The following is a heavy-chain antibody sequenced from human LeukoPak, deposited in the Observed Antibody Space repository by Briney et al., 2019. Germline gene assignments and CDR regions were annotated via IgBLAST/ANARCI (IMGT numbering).Heavy chain of an antibody. CDR2: VGISSGNT. D-gene: IGHD5-12*01. CDR1: GFTFIDYS. CDR3: ASDHRYAFDN. J-gene: IGHJ4*02. Sequence: GGSLRLSCAASGFTFIDYSMNWVRQAPGKGLEWISYVGISSGNTKYADSVKGRFTISGDSAKNSVFLQMNSLRVEDTAVYYCASDHRYAFDNWGQGTLVTVSS. V-gene: IGHV3-48*04.